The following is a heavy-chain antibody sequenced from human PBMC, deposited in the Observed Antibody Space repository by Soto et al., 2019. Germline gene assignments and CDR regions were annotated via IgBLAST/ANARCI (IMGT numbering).Heavy chain of an antibody. CDR2: IYYTGST. Sequence: PSETLSLTCTVSSASISSSSYYWTWIRQSPGKGLEWIGYIYYTGSTNYNPSLQGRVTISLDTSKNRFSLNVNSVTAADTAVYYCARGSRGFFSGSGSGTLVTVSSDVWGQGTTVTVSS. CDR1: SASISSSSYY. V-gene: IGHV4-61*01. D-gene: IGHD3-10*01. J-gene: IGHJ6*02. CDR3: ARGSRGFFSGSGSGTLVTVSSDV.